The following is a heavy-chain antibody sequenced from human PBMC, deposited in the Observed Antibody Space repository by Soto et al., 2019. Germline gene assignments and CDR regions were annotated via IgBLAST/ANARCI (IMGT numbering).Heavy chain of an antibody. V-gene: IGHV4-59*11. CDR3: VRQRGNYFDF. CDR2: IDYVGST. Sequence: SETLSLTCSVSGDSINSRYWSWIRQPPGKGLEWIGYIDYVGSTNYAPSLQSRVTMSVDTSKNQVSLKLRYVTAADTAVYYCVRQRGNYFDFWGQGTLVTVSS. CDR1: GDSINSRY. J-gene: IGHJ4*02. D-gene: IGHD3-10*01.